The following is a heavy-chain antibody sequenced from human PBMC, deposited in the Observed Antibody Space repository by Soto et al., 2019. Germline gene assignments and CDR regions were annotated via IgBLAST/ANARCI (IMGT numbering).Heavy chain of an antibody. CDR3: ARNPEVHVWGSLFY. CDR2: IIPIFGTA. CDR1: GGTFSSYA. J-gene: IGHJ4*02. D-gene: IGHD3-16*01. V-gene: IGHV1-69*13. Sequence: SVKVSCKASGGTFSSYAISWVRQAPGQGLEWMGGIIPIFGTANYAQKFQGRVTITADESTSTAYMELSSLRSEDTAVYYCARNPEVHVWGSLFYWYQGTLVTVSS.